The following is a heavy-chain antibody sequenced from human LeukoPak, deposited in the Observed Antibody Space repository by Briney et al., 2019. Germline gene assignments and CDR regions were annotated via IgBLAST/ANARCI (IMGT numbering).Heavy chain of an antibody. CDR1: GLTLSAYW. J-gene: IGHJ4*02. Sequence: GGSLRLSCAASGLTLSAYWMHWIRQAPGKGLEWVSRMNSDGSGTSYADSVRGRFTISRDNAKNTLYLQMSSLRAEDTAVYYCTRRGASGLGYWGQGTLVTVSS. D-gene: IGHD6-25*01. CDR3: TRRGASGLGY. CDR2: MNSDGSGT. V-gene: IGHV3-74*01.